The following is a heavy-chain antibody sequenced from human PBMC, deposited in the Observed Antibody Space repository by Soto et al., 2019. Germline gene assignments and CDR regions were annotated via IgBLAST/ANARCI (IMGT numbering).Heavy chain of an antibody. J-gene: IGHJ4*02. D-gene: IGHD5-18*01. CDR1: GFTFSNYW. V-gene: IGHV3-74*01. CDR3: ANDPLLYSYGLYFDS. Sequence: PGGSLRLSCAASGFTFSNYWMHWVRQAPGMGLVWVSTINLDGTRTIYADSVKGRFTISRDNAKSTVYLQMSSLRAEDTAVYYCANDPLLYSYGLYFDSWGQGTLVTVSS. CDR2: INLDGTRT.